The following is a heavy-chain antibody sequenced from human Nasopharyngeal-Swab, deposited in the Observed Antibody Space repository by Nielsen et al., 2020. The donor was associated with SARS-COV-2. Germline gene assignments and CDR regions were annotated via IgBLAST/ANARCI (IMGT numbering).Heavy chain of an antibody. J-gene: IGHJ4*02. D-gene: IGHD1-26*01. CDR3: ATRDH. V-gene: IGHV3-15*01. CDR2: LKSKPEGDTT. CDR1: GFSITNAW. Sequence: GESLKISCAASGFSITNAWMNWVRQAPGQGLDWVGLLKSKPEGDTTDYAAHVKGRVTISRDDSKNTLYLQMNSLKTEDTAIYYCATRDHWGQGTLVTVSS.